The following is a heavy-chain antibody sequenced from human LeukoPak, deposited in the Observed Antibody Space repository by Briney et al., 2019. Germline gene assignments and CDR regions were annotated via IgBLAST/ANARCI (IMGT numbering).Heavy chain of an antibody. Sequence: SETLSLTCTVSGGSISSSSYYWGWIRQPPGKGLEWIGSIYYSGSTYYNPSPKSRVTISVDTSKNQFPLKLSSVTAADTAVYYCARPAGAGLAAAGFWYFDLWGRGTLVTVSS. CDR3: ARPAGAGLAAAGFWYFDL. J-gene: IGHJ2*01. V-gene: IGHV4-39*01. CDR2: IYYSGST. D-gene: IGHD6-13*01. CDR1: GGSISSSSYY.